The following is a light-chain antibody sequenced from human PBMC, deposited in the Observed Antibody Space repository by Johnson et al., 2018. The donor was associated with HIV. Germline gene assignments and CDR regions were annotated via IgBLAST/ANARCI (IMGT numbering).Light chain of an antibody. CDR1: SSNIGNNY. Sequence: QSVLTQPPSVSAAPGQKVTISCSGSSSNIGNNYVSWYQQLPGTAPKLLIYENNKRPSGIPDRFSGSKSGTSATLGITGLQTGDEADYYCGTWDSSLSAFYFFGTRTKVTVL. CDR3: GTWDSSLSAFYF. J-gene: IGLJ1*01. CDR2: ENN. V-gene: IGLV1-51*02.